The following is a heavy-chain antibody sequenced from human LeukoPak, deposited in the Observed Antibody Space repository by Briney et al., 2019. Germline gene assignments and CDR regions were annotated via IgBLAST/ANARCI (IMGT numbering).Heavy chain of an antibody. J-gene: IGHJ4*02. V-gene: IGHV4-34*01. CDR3: ARGGLGSSGWYRHYFDY. CDR2: INHSGST. CDR1: GGSFSGYY. Sequence: SSETLSLTCAVYGGSFSGYYWSWIRQPPGKGLEWIGEINHSGSTNYNPSLKSRVTISVGTSKNQFSLKLSSVTAADTAVYYCARGGLGSSGWYRHYFDYWGQGTLVTVSS. D-gene: IGHD6-19*01.